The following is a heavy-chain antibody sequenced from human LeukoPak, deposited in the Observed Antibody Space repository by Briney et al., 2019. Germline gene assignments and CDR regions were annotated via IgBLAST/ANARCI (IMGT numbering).Heavy chain of an antibody. V-gene: IGHV1-2*02. D-gene: IGHD6-13*01. CDR3: ARAQLRGYSSSWYGVGPNWFDP. CDR1: GYTFTGYY. J-gene: IGHJ5*02. CDR2: INPNSGGT. Sequence: ASVKVSCKASGYTFTGYYMHWVRQAPGQGLEWMGWINPNSGGTNYAQKFQGRVTMTRDTSISTAYMELSRLRSDDTAVYYCARAQLRGYSSSWYGVGPNWFDPWGQGTLVTVSS.